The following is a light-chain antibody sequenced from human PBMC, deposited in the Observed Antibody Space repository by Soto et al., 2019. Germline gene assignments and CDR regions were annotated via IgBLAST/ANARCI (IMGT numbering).Light chain of an antibody. J-gene: IGKJ1*01. CDR2: DAS. CDR3: QQRSNWPGT. Sequence: PGERAPLSCRASQSVSSYLAWYQQKPGQAPRLLIYDASNRATGIPARFSGSGSGTDFTLTISSLEPEDFAVYYCQQRSNWPGTFGQGTKVDIK. CDR1: QSVSSY. V-gene: IGKV3-11*01.